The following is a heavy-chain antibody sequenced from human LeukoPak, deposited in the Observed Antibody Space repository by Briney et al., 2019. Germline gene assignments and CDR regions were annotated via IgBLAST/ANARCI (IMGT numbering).Heavy chain of an antibody. V-gene: IGHV6-1*01. J-gene: IGHJ5*02. D-gene: IGHD3-3*01. Sequence: SQTLSLTCAISGDSVPSNSAAWNWIRQSPSRGLEWLGSTYYRSKWYNDYAVSVKSRITINPDTSKNQFSLQLNSVTPEDTAVYYCARDQDYDFWSGYRSGWFDPWGQGTLVTVSS. CDR1: GDSVPSNSAA. CDR2: TYYRSKWYN. CDR3: ARDQDYDFWSGYRSGWFDP.